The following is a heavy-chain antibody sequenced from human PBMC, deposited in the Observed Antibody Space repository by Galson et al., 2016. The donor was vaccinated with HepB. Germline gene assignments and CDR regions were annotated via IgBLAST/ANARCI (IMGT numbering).Heavy chain of an antibody. J-gene: IGHJ3*01. V-gene: IGHV5-51*01. CDR3: ARPTGGSYPDAFHF. D-gene: IGHD1-26*01. CDR2: IYPGDSDT. Sequence: QSGAEVKKPGESLKISCKGSGYSFSTSWIGWVRHMSGKGLEWMGIIYPGDSDTRYSPSFQGQVTISADKSISTAYLQWSSLKASDTAIYYCARPTGGSYPDAFHFWGQGTMVTVSS. CDR1: GYSFSTSW.